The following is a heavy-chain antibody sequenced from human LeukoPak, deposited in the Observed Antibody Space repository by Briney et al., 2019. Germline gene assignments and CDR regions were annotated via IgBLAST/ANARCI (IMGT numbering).Heavy chain of an antibody. CDR2: IKQDGSEK. CDR3: ARTAGYSSIVFDI. CDR1: GFTFSNYW. V-gene: IGHV3-7*02. J-gene: IGHJ3*02. Sequence: GGSLRLSCAASGFTFSNYWMSWVRQAPGKGLEWVANIKQDGSEKYYVDSVKGRFTISRDDAKNSLYLQMNSLRAEDTAVYNCARTAGYSSIVFDIWGQGTMVTVSS. D-gene: IGHD2-2*01.